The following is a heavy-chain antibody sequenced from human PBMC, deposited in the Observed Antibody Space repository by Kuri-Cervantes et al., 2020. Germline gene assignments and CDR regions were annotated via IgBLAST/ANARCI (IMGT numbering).Heavy chain of an antibody. CDR2: TGTAGDT. Sequence: GSLRLSCAASGFTFSSYDMHWVRQATGKGLEWVSATGTAGDTYYPGSVKGRFTISRENAKNSLYLQMNSLRAGDTAVYYCARAMMWSSDAFDIWGQGTMVTVSS. CDR1: GFTFSSYD. J-gene: IGHJ3*02. CDR3: ARAMMWSSDAFDI. V-gene: IGHV3-13*01. D-gene: IGHD3-22*01.